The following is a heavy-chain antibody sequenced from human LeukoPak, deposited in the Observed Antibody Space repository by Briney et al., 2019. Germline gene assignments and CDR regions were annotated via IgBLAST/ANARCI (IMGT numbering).Heavy chain of an antibody. CDR2: INPNSGGT. CDR1: GYTFTGYY. D-gene: IGHD4-23*01. Sequence: ASVKVSCKASGYTFTGYYMHWVRQAPGQGLEWMGWINPNSGGTNYAQKFQGRVTMTRDTSISTAYMELSRLRSDDTAVYYCARDLAPVTPKGGYYMDVWGKGTTVTVSS. CDR3: ARDLAPVTPKGGYYMDV. J-gene: IGHJ6*03. V-gene: IGHV1-2*02.